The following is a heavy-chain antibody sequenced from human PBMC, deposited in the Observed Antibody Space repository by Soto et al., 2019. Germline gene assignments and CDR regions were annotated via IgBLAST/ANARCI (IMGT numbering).Heavy chain of an antibody. CDR2: IYYSGST. Sequence: SETLSLTCTVSGGSISSGGYYWSWIRQHPGKGLEWIGYIYYSGSTYYNPSLKSRVTISVDTSKNQFSLKLSSVTAADTAVYYCARTATQSPAFDYWGQGTLVTVSS. CDR3: ARTATQSPAFDY. J-gene: IGHJ4*02. D-gene: IGHD6-25*01. V-gene: IGHV4-31*03. CDR1: GGSISSGGYY.